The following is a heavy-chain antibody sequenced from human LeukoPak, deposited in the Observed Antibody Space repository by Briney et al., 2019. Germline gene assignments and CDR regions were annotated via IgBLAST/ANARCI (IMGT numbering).Heavy chain of an antibody. CDR1: GFTFSSYW. CDR3: AREGWGDFDY. Sequence: GGSLRLSCAASGFTFSSYWMSWVRQAPGKGLEWVANLKHDGSEKYYVDSVEGRFTISRDNAKNSLYLQMNSLRAEDTAVYYCAREGWGDFDYWGQGTLVTVSS. V-gene: IGHV3-7*01. D-gene: IGHD3-16*01. J-gene: IGHJ4*02. CDR2: LKHDGSEK.